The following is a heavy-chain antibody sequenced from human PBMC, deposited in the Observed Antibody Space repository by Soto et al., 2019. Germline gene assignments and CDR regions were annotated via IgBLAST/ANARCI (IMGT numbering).Heavy chain of an antibody. CDR3: ASDEGYSYGSPYYYGMDV. CDR1: GFTFSSYS. V-gene: IGHV3-48*02. D-gene: IGHD5-18*01. Sequence: GGSLRLSCAASGFTFSSYSMNWVRQAPGKGLEWVSYISSSSSTIYYADSVKGRFTIPRDNAKNSLYLQMNSLRDEDTAVYYCASDEGYSYGSPYYYGMDVWGQGTTVTVSS. CDR2: ISSSSSTI. J-gene: IGHJ6*02.